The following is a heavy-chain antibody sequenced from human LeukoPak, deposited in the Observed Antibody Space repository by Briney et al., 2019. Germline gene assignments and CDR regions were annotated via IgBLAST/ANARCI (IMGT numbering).Heavy chain of an antibody. CDR1: GYTFTSYD. D-gene: IGHD5-18*01. CDR2: MNPNSGNT. CDR3: AREVRYSYGYLGRFDP. J-gene: IGHJ5*02. V-gene: IGHV1-8*01. Sequence: ASVKVSCKASGYTFTSYDINWVRQATGQGLEWMGWMNPNSGNTGYAQKFQGRVTMTRNTSISTAYMELSSLRSEDTAVYYCAREVRYSYGYLGRFDPWGQGTLVTVSS.